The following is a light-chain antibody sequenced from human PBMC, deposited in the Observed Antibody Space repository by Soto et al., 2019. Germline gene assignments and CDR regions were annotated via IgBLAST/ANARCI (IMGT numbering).Light chain of an antibody. J-gene: IGLJ3*02. CDR1: SSNIGAGYD. CDR3: QSSDSSLSAGV. CDR2: GNS. Sequence: QSVLTQPPSVSGAPGQRVTISCTGSSSNIGAGYDVHWYQQLPGTAPKLLIYGNSNRPSGVPDRVSGSKSGTSASLAITGLQAEAEADYYCQSSDSSLSAGVFGGGTTLTVL. V-gene: IGLV1-40*01.